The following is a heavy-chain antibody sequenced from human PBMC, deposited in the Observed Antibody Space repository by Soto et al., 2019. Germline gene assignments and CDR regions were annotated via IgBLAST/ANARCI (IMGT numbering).Heavy chain of an antibody. CDR2: IKQDGSEK. CDR1: GFTFGTYG. D-gene: IGHD3-10*01. J-gene: IGHJ4*02. Sequence: EVQLLESGGGLIQPGGSLRLSCAASGFTFGTYGMGWVRQAPGKGLEWVANIKQDGSEKYYVDSVKGRFTISRDNAKNSLYLQMNSLRAEDTAVYYCARWPKAAGVGYWGQGTLVTVSS. V-gene: IGHV3-7*01. CDR3: ARWPKAAGVGY.